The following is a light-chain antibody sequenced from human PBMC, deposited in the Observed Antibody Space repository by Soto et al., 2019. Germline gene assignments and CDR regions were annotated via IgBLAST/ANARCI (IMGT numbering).Light chain of an antibody. CDR2: EGS. CDR1: NSDVGSYDL. Sequence: QSALTQPASVSGSPGQSITISCTGTNSDVGSYDLVSWYQQYPGKVPKLMIYEGSERPSGVSNRFSGSKSGNTASLTISGLHIEDEADYICGSFTTNRIWVFGGGTQLTVL. V-gene: IGLV2-14*02. CDR3: GSFTTNRIWV. J-gene: IGLJ3*02.